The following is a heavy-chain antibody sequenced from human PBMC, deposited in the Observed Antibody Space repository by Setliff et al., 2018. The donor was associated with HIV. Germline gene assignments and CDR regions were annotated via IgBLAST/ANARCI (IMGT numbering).Heavy chain of an antibody. V-gene: IGHV1-2*06. D-gene: IGHD4-17*01. J-gene: IGHJ4*02. CDR2: ISPNSDVT. Sequence: GASVKVSCKASGYGFTAYYLHWVRQAPGQGLEWMGRISPNSDVTNYAQKFQGRFTMTRDTSIRTAYMEESRQKSDDTAIYYCVSDLEPHYGELGTFDYWGPGTLVTVSS. CDR1: GYGFTAYY. CDR3: VSDLEPHYGELGTFDY.